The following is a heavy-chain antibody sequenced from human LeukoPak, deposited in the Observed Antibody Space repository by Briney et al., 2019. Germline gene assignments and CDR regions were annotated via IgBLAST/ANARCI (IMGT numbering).Heavy chain of an antibody. CDR2: ISSSSSYI. D-gene: IGHD2-2*01. V-gene: IGHV3-21*01. Sequence: GGSLRLCCAASGFTFSSYTMSWVRQAPGKGLEWVSSISSSSSYIYYADSVKGRFTISRDNAKNSLYLQMNSLRAEDTAVYYCARVAQYQLLYFFDYWGQGTLVTVSS. CDR3: ARVAQYQLLYFFDY. J-gene: IGHJ4*02. CDR1: GFTFSSYT.